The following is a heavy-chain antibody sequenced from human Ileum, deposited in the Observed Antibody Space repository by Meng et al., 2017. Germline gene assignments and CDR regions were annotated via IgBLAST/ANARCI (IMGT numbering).Heavy chain of an antibody. D-gene: IGHD2/OR15-2a*01. CDR1: GDSISSSTW. CDR3: ATNKNKKIDY. J-gene: IGHJ4*02. Sequence: QLQLQESGPGLVEPSGPLSLTFVVSGDSISSSTWWNWFRQPPGKGLEWIGEIFHTGSTNYNPSLKSRVTISADKSKNQFSLNLSSVTAADTAVYYCATNKNKKIDYWGQGTLVTVSS. V-gene: IGHV4-4*02. CDR2: IFHTGST.